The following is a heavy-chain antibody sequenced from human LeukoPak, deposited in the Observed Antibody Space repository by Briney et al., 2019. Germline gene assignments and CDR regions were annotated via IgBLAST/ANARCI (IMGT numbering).Heavy chain of an antibody. CDR2: IRDSGSST. V-gene: IGHV3-23*01. D-gene: IGHD1-26*01. J-gene: IGHJ4*02. CDR3: AKYGPQDSGSSHFDY. Sequence: GALRLSCAASGFTFSSYAMSWVRQAPGKGLEWVSAIRDSGSSTHYADSVKGRFTTSRDNSKNTLFLQMNSLRAEDTAIYYCAKYGPQDSGSSHFDYWGQGALVTVSS. CDR1: GFTFSSYA.